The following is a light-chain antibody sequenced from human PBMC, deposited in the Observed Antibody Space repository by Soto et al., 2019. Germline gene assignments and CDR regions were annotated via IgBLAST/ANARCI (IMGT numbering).Light chain of an antibody. CDR1: SSDVGSYNL. J-gene: IGLJ1*01. V-gene: IGLV2-23*01. Sequence: QSALTQPASVSGSPGQSITISCTGTSSDVGSYNLVSWYQQHPGKAPKLMIYEGSKRPSGVSNRFSGSKSGNTASLTISGLQAEDEADYYCCSYAGCRGVFGTGTKLTVL. CDR3: CSYAGCRGV. CDR2: EGS.